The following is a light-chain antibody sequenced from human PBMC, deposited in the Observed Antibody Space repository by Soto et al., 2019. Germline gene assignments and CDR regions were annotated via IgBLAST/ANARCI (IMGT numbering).Light chain of an antibody. CDR2: SNV. CDR3: AAWDGSLNGRV. Sequence: QSVLTQPPSASGTPGQRVTISCSGSSSDIGSNTINWYQQLPATAPRLLIFSNVQQPSGVPDRFSCSKSGTSASLAISCLQSGDEADYYCAAWDGSLNGRVFGTGTKLTVL. J-gene: IGLJ1*01. CDR1: SSDIGSNT. V-gene: IGLV1-44*01.